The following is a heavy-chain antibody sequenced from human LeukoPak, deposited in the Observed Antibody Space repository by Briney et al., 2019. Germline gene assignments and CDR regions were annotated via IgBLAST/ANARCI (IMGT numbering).Heavy chain of an antibody. CDR3: ATIKRGSIFGYFDF. V-gene: IGHV4-61*08. J-gene: IGHJ4*02. CDR2: LFDSVNT. Sequence: SETLSLTCTVSGGSISSGDYYWSWIRQLPGKGLEWIAYLFDSVNTKDNPSLQSRLTLSADTSKNQFSLRLSSVTAADTAVYYCATIKRGSIFGYFDFWGQGIKVTVSS. CDR1: GGSISSGDYY. D-gene: IGHD5-18*01.